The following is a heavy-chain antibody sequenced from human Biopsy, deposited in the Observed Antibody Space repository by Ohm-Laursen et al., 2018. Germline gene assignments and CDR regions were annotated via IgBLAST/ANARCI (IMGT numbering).Heavy chain of an antibody. V-gene: IGHV3-23*01. CDR1: GFTFSDCA. D-gene: IGHD3-16*01. Sequence: FLRLSCAASGFTFSDCAMNWVRQAPGKGLEWVSTISGSGGNTYYADSVRGRFTVSRDGSKSTLYLQMSSLSAEDTAFYYCAKDWFPYADYARAHGVDVWGQGTTVTVSS. CDR2: ISGSGGNT. J-gene: IGHJ6*02. CDR3: AKDWFPYADYARAHGVDV.